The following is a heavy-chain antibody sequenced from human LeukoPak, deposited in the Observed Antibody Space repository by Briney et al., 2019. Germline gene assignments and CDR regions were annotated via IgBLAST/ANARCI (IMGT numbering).Heavy chain of an antibody. CDR1: GFTFSSHW. J-gene: IGHJ5*02. Sequence: GGSLRLSCAASGFTFSSHWMHWVRQAPGKGLVWVSRISPDVSTTKNADSVKGRFTISRDNARSTLFLQLNSLRAEDTAVYYCAREINKWFDPWGQGTLVTVSS. V-gene: IGHV3-74*03. CDR2: ISPDVSTT. CDR3: AREINKWFDP.